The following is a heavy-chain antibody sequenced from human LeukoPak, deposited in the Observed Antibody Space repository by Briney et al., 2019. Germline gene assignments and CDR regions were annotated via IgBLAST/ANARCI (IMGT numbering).Heavy chain of an antibody. CDR3: ARGTIVATRFDH. CDR2: IYYTGST. Sequence: PSETLSLTCTVSGGSVNSGSYYWSWIRQPPGKGLEWIGCIYYTGSTNYNPSLKSRVTISVDTSKSHFSLKLYSVTAADTAMYYCARGTIVATRFDHWGQGTLVTVSS. J-gene: IGHJ4*02. D-gene: IGHD5-12*01. CDR1: GGSVNSGSYY. V-gene: IGHV4-61*03.